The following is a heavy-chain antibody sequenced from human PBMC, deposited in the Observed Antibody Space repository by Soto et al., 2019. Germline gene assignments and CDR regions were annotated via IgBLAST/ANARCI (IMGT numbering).Heavy chain of an antibody. V-gene: IGHV4-34*01. D-gene: IGHD3-16*02. J-gene: IGHJ4*02. CDR2: INHSGST. CDR3: VIKFGGVIVFDY. Sequence: SETLSLTCAVYGGSFSGYYWSWIRQPPGKGLEWIGEINHSGSTNHNPSLKSRVTISVDTSKNQFSLKLSSVTAADTAVYYCVIKFGGVIVFDYWGQGTLVTVSS. CDR1: GGSFSGYY.